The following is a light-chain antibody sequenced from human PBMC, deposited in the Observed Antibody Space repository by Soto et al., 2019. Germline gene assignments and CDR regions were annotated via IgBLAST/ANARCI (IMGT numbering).Light chain of an antibody. CDR3: KQYLSLPFT. J-gene: IGKJ2*01. CDR1: QTVTSNY. CDR2: GAS. Sequence: EVVLTQSPGTLSLSPGERATLSCRASQTVTSNYLAWYQQKPGQAPRLLIYGASSRATDIPHRFSGSGSGTDFTITSSRLEPEYFALYDCKQYLSLPFTFGQGTKLEIK. V-gene: IGKV3-20*01.